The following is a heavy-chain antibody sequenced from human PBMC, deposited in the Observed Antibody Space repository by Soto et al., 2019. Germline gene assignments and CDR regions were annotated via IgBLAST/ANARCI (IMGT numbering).Heavy chain of an antibody. CDR2: INSDGSST. CDR1: GFTFSNAW. V-gene: IGHV3-74*01. D-gene: IGHD2-15*01. Sequence: GGSLRLSCAASGFTFSNAWMNWVRQAPGKGLEWVSRINSDGSSTSYADSVKGRFTISRDNAKNTLYLQMNSLRAEDTAVYYCARGVNRYCSGGSCYPGVFDIWGQGTMVTVSS. CDR3: ARGVNRYCSGGSCYPGVFDI. J-gene: IGHJ3*02.